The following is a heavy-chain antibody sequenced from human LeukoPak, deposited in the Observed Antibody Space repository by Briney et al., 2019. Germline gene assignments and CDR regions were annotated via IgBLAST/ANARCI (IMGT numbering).Heavy chain of an antibody. CDR1: GGSITSHY. CDR3: ARGQQVDRYYFDN. V-gene: IGHV4-59*11. CDR2: IHYSGST. D-gene: IGHD3/OR15-3a*01. J-gene: IGHJ4*02. Sequence: SETLSLTCTVSGGSITSHYWSWIRQPPGKGLEWIGYIHYSGSTNHNPSLKSRVTISVDTSKSQFSLKLSSVTAADTAVYYCARGQQVDRYYFDNWGQGTLVTVSS.